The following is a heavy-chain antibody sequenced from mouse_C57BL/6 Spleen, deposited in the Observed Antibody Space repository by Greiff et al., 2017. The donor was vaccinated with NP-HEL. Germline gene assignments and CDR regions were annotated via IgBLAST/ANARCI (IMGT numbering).Heavy chain of an antibody. CDR3: ASSYGDAMDY. D-gene: IGHD1-1*01. Sequence: DVHLVESGGGLVQPGGSLSLSCAASGFTFTDYYMSWVRQPPGKALEWLGFIRNKANGYTTEYSASVKGRFTISRDNSQSILYLQMNALRAEDSATYYCASSYGDAMDYWGQGTSVTVSS. V-gene: IGHV7-3*01. CDR2: IRNKANGYTT. CDR1: GFTFTDYY. J-gene: IGHJ4*01.